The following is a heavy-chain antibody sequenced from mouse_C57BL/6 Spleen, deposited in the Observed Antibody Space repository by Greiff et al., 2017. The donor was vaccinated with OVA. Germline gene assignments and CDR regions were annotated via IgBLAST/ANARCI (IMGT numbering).Heavy chain of an antibody. CDR1: GYSITSGYD. J-gene: IGHJ1*03. CDR2: ISYSGST. Sequence: EVQLVESGPGMVKPSQSLSLTCTVTGYSITSGYDWHWIRHFPGNKLEWMGYISYSGSTNYNPSLKSRISITHDTSKNHFFLKLNSVTTEDTATYYCARGGTGHWYFDVWGTGTTVTVSS. V-gene: IGHV3-1*01. D-gene: IGHD3-3*01. CDR3: ARGGTGHWYFDV.